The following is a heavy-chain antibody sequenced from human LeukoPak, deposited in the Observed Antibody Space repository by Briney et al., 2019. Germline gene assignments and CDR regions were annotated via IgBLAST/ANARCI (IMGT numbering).Heavy chain of an antibody. V-gene: IGHV5-51*01. CDR2: IYPGDSDT. CDR3: ARHRSSGWCETGEFDP. D-gene: IGHD6-19*01. J-gene: IGHJ5*02. Sequence: PGASLQISCEGSGYNFTSYWIGWVRQLPGKGLEWMGIIYPGDSDTRNSPSFQGQVTISADKSISTAYLQWSSLKASDTAMYYCARHRSSGWCETGEFDPWGQGTLVTVSS. CDR1: GYNFTSYW.